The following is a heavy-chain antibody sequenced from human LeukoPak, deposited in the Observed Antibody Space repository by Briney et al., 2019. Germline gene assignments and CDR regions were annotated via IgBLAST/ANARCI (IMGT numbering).Heavy chain of an antibody. CDR2: IYYDGTTK. D-gene: IGHD2-15*01. V-gene: IGHV3-33*08. Sequence: GRSLRLSCAASGFTFSNYGMHWVRQAPGKGLEWVADIYYDGTTKYYADSVKGRFTISRDNSKNTLYVQMSSLRAEDTAVYYCARGGYCRGGSCYGMDVWGHGTTVTVS. CDR1: GFTFSNYG. CDR3: ARGGYCRGGSCYGMDV. J-gene: IGHJ6*02.